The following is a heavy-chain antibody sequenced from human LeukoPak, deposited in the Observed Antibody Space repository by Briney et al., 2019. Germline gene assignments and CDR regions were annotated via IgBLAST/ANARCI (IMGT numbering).Heavy chain of an antibody. J-gene: IGHJ4*02. CDR2: ISGSGGST. CDR3: ARAYSSSWYRHIDY. V-gene: IGHV3-23*01. Sequence: GGSLRLSCAASGFTFRTYWMHWVRQAPGKGLEWVSAISGSGGSTYYADSVKGRFTISRDNSKNTLHLQMNSLRAEDTAVYYCARAYSSSWYRHIDYWGQGTLVTVSS. CDR1: GFTFRTYW. D-gene: IGHD6-13*01.